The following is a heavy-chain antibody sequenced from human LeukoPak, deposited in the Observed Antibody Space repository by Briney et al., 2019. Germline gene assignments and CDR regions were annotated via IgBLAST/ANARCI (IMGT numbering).Heavy chain of an antibody. D-gene: IGHD5-18*01. J-gene: IGHJ6*03. CDR3: ARTTEGGYTYNYFYYYYMDV. CDR2: IYYSGST. Sequence: PSETLSLTCTVSGGSISSYYWSWIRQPPGKGLEWIGYIYYSGSTNYNPSLKSRVTISVDTSKNQFSLKLSSVTAADTAVYYCARTTEGGYTYNYFYYYYMDVWGKGTTVTISS. V-gene: IGHV4-59*13. CDR1: GGSISSYY.